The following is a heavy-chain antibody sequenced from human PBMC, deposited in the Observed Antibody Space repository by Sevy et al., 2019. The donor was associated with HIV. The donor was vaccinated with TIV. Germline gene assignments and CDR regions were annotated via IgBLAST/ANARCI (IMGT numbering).Heavy chain of an antibody. J-gene: IGHJ6*03. D-gene: IGHD3-3*01. Sequence: GGSLRLSCAASVFTFSSYAMSWVRQAPGKGLEWVSAISGSGGSTYYADSVKDRFTISRDNSKNTLYLQMNSLRAEDTAVYYCAKERLRFLEWLGYMDVWGKGTTVTVSS. CDR2: ISGSGGST. CDR3: AKERLRFLEWLGYMDV. CDR1: VFTFSSYA. V-gene: IGHV3-23*01.